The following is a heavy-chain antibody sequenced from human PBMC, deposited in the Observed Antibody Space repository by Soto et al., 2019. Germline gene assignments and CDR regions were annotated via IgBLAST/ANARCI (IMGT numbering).Heavy chain of an antibody. CDR3: TTGIPTMTSY. CDR1: GFIFDNAW. D-gene: IGHD3-9*01. CDR2: IKSKSEGETT. J-gene: IGHJ4*02. V-gene: IGHV3-15*01. Sequence: EVQLVESGGGLVKPGGSLRLSCAASGFIFDNAWMSWVRQAPGKGLEWVGRIKSKSEGETTDYAAPVKGRFTISRDASKHTLYLQMNSLKIEDTAVYYCTTGIPTMTSYWGQGPLVSVSS.